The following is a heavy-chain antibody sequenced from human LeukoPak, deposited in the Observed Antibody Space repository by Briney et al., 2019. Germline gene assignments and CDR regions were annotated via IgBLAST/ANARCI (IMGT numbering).Heavy chain of an antibody. D-gene: IGHD3-22*01. CDR1: GGSISSISYY. J-gene: IGHJ5*02. CDR3: ARQFHGSGYVDDL. CDR2: IYYSGTT. Sequence: SETLFLTCSVSGGSISSISYYWGWIRRPPGKGLEWIASIYYSGTTHYNPSLSSRVTMSVDTSKNQFSLKLSAVTAADTAVYYCARQFHGSGYVDDLWGQGTLVTVSS. V-gene: IGHV4-39*01.